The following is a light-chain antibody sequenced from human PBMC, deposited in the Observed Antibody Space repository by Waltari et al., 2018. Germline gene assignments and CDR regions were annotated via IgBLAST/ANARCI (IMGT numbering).Light chain of an antibody. CDR3: KQYNNWLYT. Sequence: ERVMTQSPATLSVSPGETATLSCRASQSASTNLAWYQQKAGQAPRLLIYDASIRATGVPARFSGSGAGTEFTLTITGLQSEDFAVYYCKQYNNWLYTFGQGTKLEIK. CDR2: DAS. V-gene: IGKV3-15*01. CDR1: QSASTN. J-gene: IGKJ2*01.